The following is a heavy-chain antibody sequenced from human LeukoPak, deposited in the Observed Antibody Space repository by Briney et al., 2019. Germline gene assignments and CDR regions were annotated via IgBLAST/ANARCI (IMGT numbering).Heavy chain of an antibody. V-gene: IGHV3-13*01. CDR2: IGTAGDT. CDR3: ARSRAVRGVIPYDAFDI. J-gene: IGHJ3*02. CDR1: GFTFSSYD. Sequence: EGSLRLSCAASGFTFSSYDMHWVRQATGKGLEWVSAIGTAGDTYYPGSVKGRFTISRENAKNSLYLQMNSLRAGDTAVYYCARSRAVRGVIPYDAFDIWGQGTMVTVSS. D-gene: IGHD3-10*01.